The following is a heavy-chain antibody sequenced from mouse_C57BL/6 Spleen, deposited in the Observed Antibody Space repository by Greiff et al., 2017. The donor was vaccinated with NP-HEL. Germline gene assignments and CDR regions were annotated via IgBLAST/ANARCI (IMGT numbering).Heavy chain of an antibody. J-gene: IGHJ4*01. V-gene: IGHV1-55*01. CDR2: IYPGSGST. Sequence: VQLQQPGAELVKPGASVKMSCKASGYTFTSYWITWVKQRPGQGLEWIGDIYPGSGSTNYNEKFKSKATLTVDTSSSTAYMQLSSLTSEDSAVYSCARERECYEYDEGAMDYWGQGTSVTVSS. CDR3: ARERECYEYDEGAMDY. D-gene: IGHD2-4*01. CDR1: GYTFTSYW.